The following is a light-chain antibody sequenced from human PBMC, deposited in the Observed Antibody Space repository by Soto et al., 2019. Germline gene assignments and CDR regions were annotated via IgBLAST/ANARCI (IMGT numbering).Light chain of an antibody. V-gene: IGKV3-20*01. J-gene: IGKJ1*01. CDR2: GAF. CDR1: QTVISNY. Sequence: EIVLTQSPGTLSLSPGERATLSCRASQTVISNYLAWYQQKPGQAPRLLIYGAFIRATGIPDRFSGSGSGTDFTLTISRLEPEDFAVYYCQHYGSSPQTFGQGTKVEIK. CDR3: QHYGSSPQT.